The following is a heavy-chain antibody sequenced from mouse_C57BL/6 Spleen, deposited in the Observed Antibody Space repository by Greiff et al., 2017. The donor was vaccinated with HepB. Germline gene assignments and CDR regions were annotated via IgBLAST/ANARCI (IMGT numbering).Heavy chain of an antibody. CDR2: ISSGSSTI. CDR3: ARGGGFYAMDY. Sequence: VQLKQSGGGLVKPGGSLKLSCAASGFTFSDYGMHWVRQAPEKGLEWVAYISSGSSTIYYADTVKGRFTISRDNAKNTLFLQMTSLRSEDTAMYYCARGGGFYAMDYWGQGTSVTVSS. V-gene: IGHV5-17*01. CDR1: GFTFSDYG. J-gene: IGHJ4*01.